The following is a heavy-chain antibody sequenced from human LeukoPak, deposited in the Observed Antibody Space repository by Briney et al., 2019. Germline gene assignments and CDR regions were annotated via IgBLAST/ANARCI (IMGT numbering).Heavy chain of an antibody. V-gene: IGHV3-23*01. D-gene: IGHD3-22*01. CDR2: ISGSGGST. J-gene: IGHJ4*02. CDR3: AKLTYYYDSSGSYYFDY. Sequence: PGGSLRLSCAASGLTFSSYAMSWVRQAPGKGLEWVSAISGSGGSTYYADSVKGRFTISRDNSKNTLYLQMNSLRAEDTAVYYCAKLTYYYDSSGSYYFDYWGQGTLVTVSS. CDR1: GLTFSSYA.